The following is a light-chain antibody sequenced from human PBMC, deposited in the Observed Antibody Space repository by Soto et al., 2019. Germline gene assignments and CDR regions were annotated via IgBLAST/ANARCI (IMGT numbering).Light chain of an antibody. Sequence: EIVLTQSPVTLSLSPGERATLSCRASQSVSSYLAWYQQKPGQAPRLLIYDATNRATGIPARFSGSRSGTDFTLTISSLEPEDFAVYYCQQRSNWLITFGQGTRLEIK. J-gene: IGKJ5*01. CDR3: QQRSNWLIT. CDR2: DAT. V-gene: IGKV3-11*01. CDR1: QSVSSY.